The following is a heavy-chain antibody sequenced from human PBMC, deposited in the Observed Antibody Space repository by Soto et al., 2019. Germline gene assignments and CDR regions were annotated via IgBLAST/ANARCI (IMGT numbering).Heavy chain of an antibody. J-gene: IGHJ6*02. D-gene: IGHD3-22*01. Sequence: QVQLVQSGAEVKKPGSSVKVSCKASGGTFSSYAISWVRQAPGQGLAWMGGIIPIFGPANYARKFQGRVTITADESTSTAYMERSSRRSEDTAVYYCACHQHDSYGYDHYDYGMDVWGQGTTVTDSS. V-gene: IGHV1-69*01. CDR2: IIPIFGPA. CDR3: ACHQHDSYGYDHYDYGMDV. CDR1: GGTFSSYA.